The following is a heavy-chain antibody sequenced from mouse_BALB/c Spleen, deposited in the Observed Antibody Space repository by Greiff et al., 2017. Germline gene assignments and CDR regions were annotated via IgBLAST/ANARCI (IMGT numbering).Heavy chain of an antibody. J-gene: IGHJ1*01. CDR3: ARIYYGNYFDV. CDR1: GYTFTDYY. V-gene: IGHV1-84*02. CDR2: IYPGSGNT. Sequence: LVESGPELVKPGASVKISCKASGYTFTDYYINWVKQKPGQGLEWIGWIYPGSGNTKYNEKFKGKATLTVDTSSTTAYMQLSSLTSEDTAVYFCARIYYGNYFDVWGAGTTVTVSS. D-gene: IGHD2-1*01.